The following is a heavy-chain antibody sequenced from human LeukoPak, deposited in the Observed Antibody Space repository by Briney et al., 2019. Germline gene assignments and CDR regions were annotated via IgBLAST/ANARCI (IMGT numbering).Heavy chain of an antibody. CDR2: ISISGTTI. CDR1: GFTFSSYA. J-gene: IGHJ6*03. Sequence: GGSLRLSCAASGFTFSSYAMSWVRQAPGKGLEWVSYISISGTTIYYADSVKGRFTFSRDNAKNSLYLQMNSLRAEDTAVYYCARGGGGILKAYYTYMDVWGKGTTVTVSS. V-gene: IGHV3-48*04. D-gene: IGHD3-10*01. CDR3: ARGGGGILKAYYTYMDV.